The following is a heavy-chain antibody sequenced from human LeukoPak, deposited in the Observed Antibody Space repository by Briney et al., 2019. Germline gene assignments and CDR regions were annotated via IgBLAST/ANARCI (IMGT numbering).Heavy chain of an antibody. Sequence: TTSETLSLTCTVSGGSISSYYWSWIRQPPGKGLEWIGYIYYSGSTNYNPSLKSRVTISVDTSKNQFSLKLSSVTAADTAVYYCASTKQPETTYSGSHLDENWFDPWGQGTLVTVSS. D-gene: IGHD1-26*01. CDR1: GGSISSYY. CDR2: IYYSGST. J-gene: IGHJ5*02. CDR3: ASTKQPETTYSGSHLDENWFDP. V-gene: IGHV4-59*01.